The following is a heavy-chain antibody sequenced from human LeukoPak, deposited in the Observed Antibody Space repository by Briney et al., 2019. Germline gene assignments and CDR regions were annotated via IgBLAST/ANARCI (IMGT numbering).Heavy chain of an antibody. V-gene: IGHV3-20*04. J-gene: IGHJ4*02. CDR2: INWNGGST. Sequence: GGSLRLSCAASGFTFDDYGMSWVRQAPGKGLERVSGINWNGGSTGYADSVKGRFTISRDNAKNSLYLQMNSLRAEDTALYYCAREKGLEWFGEFVYWGQGTLVTVSS. CDR1: GFTFDDYG. D-gene: IGHD3-10*01. CDR3: AREKGLEWFGEFVY.